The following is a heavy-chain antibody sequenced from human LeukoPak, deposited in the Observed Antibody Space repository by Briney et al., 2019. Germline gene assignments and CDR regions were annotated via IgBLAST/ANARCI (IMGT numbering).Heavy chain of an antibody. Sequence: SETLSLTCTVSGGSISSYYWSWIRQPPGKGLEWIGYIYYSGSTNYNPSLKSRVTISVDTSKNQFSLKLSSVTAADTAVYYCAREGYYDILTAGHDAFDIWGRGTMVTVSS. CDR2: IYYSGST. J-gene: IGHJ3*02. CDR3: AREGYYDILTAGHDAFDI. D-gene: IGHD3-9*01. V-gene: IGHV4-59*01. CDR1: GGSISSYY.